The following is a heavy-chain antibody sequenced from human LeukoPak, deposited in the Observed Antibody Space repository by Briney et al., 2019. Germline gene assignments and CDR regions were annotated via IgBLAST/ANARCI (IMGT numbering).Heavy chain of an antibody. J-gene: IGHJ4*02. V-gene: IGHV1-2*02. CDR1: GYTFTGYY. CDR2: INPNSGGT. Sequence: ASVTVSYKASGYTFTGYYMHWVRQAPGQGLEWMGWINPNSGGTNYAQKFQGRVTMTRDTSISTAYMELSRLRSDDTAVYYCARDERWLQSELDYWGQGTLVTVSS. CDR3: ARDERWLQSELDY. D-gene: IGHD5-24*01.